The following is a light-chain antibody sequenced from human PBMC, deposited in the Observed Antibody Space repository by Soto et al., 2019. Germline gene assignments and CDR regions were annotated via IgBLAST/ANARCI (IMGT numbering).Light chain of an antibody. Sequence: QSVLTQPPSASGTPGQRVIISCSGSSSNIGSNSVIWYQQLPGTAPKLLIYSDNRRPSGVPARFSVSKSGTSASLAVSGLQSEDEAEYSCATWDDSLNGPVLGGGTKVTVL. J-gene: IGLJ3*02. CDR1: SSNIGSNS. V-gene: IGLV1-44*01. CDR3: ATWDDSLNGPV. CDR2: SDN.